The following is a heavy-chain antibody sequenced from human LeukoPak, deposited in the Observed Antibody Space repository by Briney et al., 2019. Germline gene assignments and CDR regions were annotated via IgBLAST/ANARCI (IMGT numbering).Heavy chain of an antibody. D-gene: IGHD1-26*01. J-gene: IGHJ4*02. CDR3: AKITWEAGFDS. V-gene: IGHV3-23*01. CDR2: LGGEQSGSWT. CDR1: GFTFSNYP. Sequence: GGSLRLSCAASGFTFSNYPMGWVRQAPGKGLEWLSALGGEQSGSWTKPADSVKGRFTISRDNSENMLYMQLDSLRAEDTAIYYCAKITWEAGFDSWGQGTLVAVSA.